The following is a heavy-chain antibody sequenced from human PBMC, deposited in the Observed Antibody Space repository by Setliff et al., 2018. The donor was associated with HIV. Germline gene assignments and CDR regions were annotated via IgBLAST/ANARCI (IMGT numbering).Heavy chain of an antibody. CDR1: GASISSYY. CDR3: ARGIENFWSGYIR. J-gene: IGHJ4*02. Sequence: PSETLSLTCTVSGASISSYYWSWIRQPPGKGLEWIGYVYSTGSTNSKSSLKSRVTISVDTSKNQFSLKLSSVTAADTAMYYCARGIENFWSGYIRWGPGTLVTVSS. CDR2: VYSTGST. V-gene: IGHV4-59*01. D-gene: IGHD3-3*01.